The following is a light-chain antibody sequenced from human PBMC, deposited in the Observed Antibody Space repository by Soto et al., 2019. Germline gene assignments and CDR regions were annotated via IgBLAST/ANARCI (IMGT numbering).Light chain of an antibody. CDR1: SSDVGGYNY. CDR2: EVS. V-gene: IGLV2-8*01. CDR3: QAWATNTVI. Sequence: QSALTQPPSASGSPGQSVTISCTGTSSDVGGYNYVSWYQQHPGKAPKLMIYEVSKRPSGVPDRFSGSNSGNTATLTISGTQALDEADYFCQAWATNTVIFGGGTKLTVL. J-gene: IGLJ2*01.